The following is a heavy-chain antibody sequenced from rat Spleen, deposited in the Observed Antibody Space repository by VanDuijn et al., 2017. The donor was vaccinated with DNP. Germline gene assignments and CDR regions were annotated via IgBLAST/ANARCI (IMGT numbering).Heavy chain of an antibody. V-gene: IGHV5-58*01. CDR1: GFIFSSYW. J-gene: IGHJ3*01. Sequence: EVQLVESGGGLVLPGSPLKLSCVASGFIFSSYWMYWIRQAPGKGLEWVSSINTDGGSTYYPDSVKGRFTISRDNAENTVYLQMNSLRSEDTATYYCAKGGLIYYYDAYYHPYNWFAYWGQGTLVTVSS. CDR3: AKGGLIYYYDAYYHPYNWFAY. CDR2: INTDGGST. D-gene: IGHD1-12*03.